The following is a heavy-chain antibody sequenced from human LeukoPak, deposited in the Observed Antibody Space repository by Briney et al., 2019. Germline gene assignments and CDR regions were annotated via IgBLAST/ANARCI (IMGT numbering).Heavy chain of an antibody. CDR1: GFTLSSYE. Sequence: GGSLRLSCAASGFTLSSYEMNWVRQARGKGLEWVSYISSSGSTIYYADSVKGRFTISRDNAKNSLYLQMNSLRAEDTAVYYCARHLIMVRGDYMDVWGKGTTVTISS. V-gene: IGHV3-48*03. CDR2: ISSSGSTI. CDR3: ARHLIMVRGDYMDV. D-gene: IGHD3-10*01. J-gene: IGHJ6*03.